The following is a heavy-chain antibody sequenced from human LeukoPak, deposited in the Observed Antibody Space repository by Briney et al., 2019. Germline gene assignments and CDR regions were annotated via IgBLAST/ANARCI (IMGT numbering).Heavy chain of an antibody. J-gene: IGHJ3*02. CDR2: ISAYNGNT. Sequence: ASVKVSCKASGYTFTSYGIGWVRQAPGQGLEWMGWISAYNGNTNYAQKLQGRVTMTTDTSTSTAYMELRSLRSDDTAVYYCARDREWIQIWLPLPKNDAFDIWGQGTMVTVSS. D-gene: IGHD5-18*01. V-gene: IGHV1-18*01. CDR3: ARDREWIQIWLPLPKNDAFDI. CDR1: GYTFTSYG.